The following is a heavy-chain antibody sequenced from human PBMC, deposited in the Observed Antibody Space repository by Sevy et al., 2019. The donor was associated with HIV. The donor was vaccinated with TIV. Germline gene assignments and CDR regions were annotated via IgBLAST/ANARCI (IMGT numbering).Heavy chain of an antibody. CDR2: ISSSSSYI. CDR1: GFTFSSYS. V-gene: IGHV3-21*01. J-gene: IGHJ6*02. D-gene: IGHD2-8*01. CDR3: ARGTHDCTNGVCYDYYGMDV. Sequence: GGSLRLSCAASGFTFSSYSMNWVHQAPGKGLEWVSSISSSSSYIYYADSVKGRFTISRDNAKNSLYLQMNSLRAEDTAVYYCARGTHDCTNGVCYDYYGMDVWGQGTTVTVSS.